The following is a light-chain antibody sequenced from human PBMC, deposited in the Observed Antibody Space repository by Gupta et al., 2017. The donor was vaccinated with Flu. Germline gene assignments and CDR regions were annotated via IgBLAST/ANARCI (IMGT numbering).Light chain of an antibody. CDR1: QSVGSN. CDR3: QQKNNWPIT. Sequence: LATLSVSPGQRATLSCRASQSVGSNLVWYQQRPGQAPRLLIYGASRRATGIPARFSGSGSGTEFTLTISSRQSEDFAIYYCQQKNNWPITFGGGTKVEIK. CDR2: GAS. V-gene: IGKV3-15*01. J-gene: IGKJ4*02.